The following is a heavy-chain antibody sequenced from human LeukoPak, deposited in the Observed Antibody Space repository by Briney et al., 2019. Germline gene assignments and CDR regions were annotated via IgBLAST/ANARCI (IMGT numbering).Heavy chain of an antibody. Sequence: SETLSLTCTVSGRSFSGYYWSWIRQPPGKGLDWIGYISYSGSTNYKPSLKSRVTISLDASKNQFSLKLSSVTAADTAVYYCAGGGTYYYDSSGYYWGQGTLVTVSS. V-gene: IGHV4-59*01. J-gene: IGHJ4*02. D-gene: IGHD3-22*01. CDR3: AGGGTYYYDSSGYY. CDR1: GRSFSGYY. CDR2: ISYSGST.